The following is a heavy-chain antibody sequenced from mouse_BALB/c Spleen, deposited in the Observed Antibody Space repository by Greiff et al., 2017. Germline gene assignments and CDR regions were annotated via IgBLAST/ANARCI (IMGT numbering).Heavy chain of an antibody. J-gene: IGHJ2*01. CDR2: ISSGGSYT. Sequence: EVKLMESGGDLVKPGGSLKLSCAASGFTFSSYGMSWVRQTPDKRLEWVATISSGGSYTYYPDSVKGRFTISRDNAKNTLYLQMSSLKSEDTAMYYCARGGIYYGYEGLFFDYWGQGTTLTVSS. CDR1: GFTFSSYG. D-gene: IGHD2-2*01. CDR3: ARGGIYYGYEGLFFDY. V-gene: IGHV5-6*01.